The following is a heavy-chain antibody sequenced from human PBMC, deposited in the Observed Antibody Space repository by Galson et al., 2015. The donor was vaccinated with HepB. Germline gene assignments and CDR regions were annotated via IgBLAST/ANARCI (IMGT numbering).Heavy chain of an antibody. CDR1: GYTFTSYD. Sequence: SVKVSCKASGYTFTSYDMNWVRQAPGQGLEWMGIINPSGGRTSYAQKLQGRVTMTRDTSTSTVYMELSSLRSEDTAVYYCARDCSPPWFGSLLPYGIDVWCQGTTFTVSS. J-gene: IGHJ6*02. V-gene: IGHV1-46*04. D-gene: IGHD3-10*01. CDR2: INPSGGRT. CDR3: ARDCSPPWFGSLLPYGIDV.